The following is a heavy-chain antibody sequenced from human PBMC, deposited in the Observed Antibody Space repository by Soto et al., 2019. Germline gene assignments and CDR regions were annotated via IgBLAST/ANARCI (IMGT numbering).Heavy chain of an antibody. J-gene: IGHJ6*02. D-gene: IGHD5-18*01. CDR1: GYTFTSYG. CDR3: ARDPWIQLWLYYYGMDV. CDR2: ISAYNGNT. V-gene: IGHV1-18*01. Sequence: GASVTVSCKASGYTFTSYGISWVRQAPGQGLEWMGWISAYNGNTNYAQKLQGRVTMTTDTSTSTAYMELRSLRSDDTAVYYCARDPWIQLWLYYYGMDVWGQGTTVTVSS.